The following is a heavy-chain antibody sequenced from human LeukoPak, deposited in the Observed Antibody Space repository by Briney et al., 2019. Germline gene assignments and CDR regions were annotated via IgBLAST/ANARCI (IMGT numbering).Heavy chain of an antibody. J-gene: IGHJ4*02. V-gene: IGHV4-34*01. CDR3: ARRRGVMDY. D-gene: IGHD3-10*01. CDR1: GGSFSGYY. CDR2: INHSGST. Sequence: SETLSLTCAVYGGSFSGYYWSWIRQPPGKGLEWIGEINHSGSTNYNPSLKSRVTISVDTSKNQFSLKLSSVTAADTAVYYCARRRGVMDYWGQGTLVTFSS.